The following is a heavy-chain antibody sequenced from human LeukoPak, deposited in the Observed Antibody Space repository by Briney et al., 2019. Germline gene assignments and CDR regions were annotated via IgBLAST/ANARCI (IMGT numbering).Heavy chain of an antibody. V-gene: IGHV5-10-1*01. CDR1: GYTFSDLW. D-gene: IGHD3-22*01. CDR2: IDPSDSYT. J-gene: IGHJ4*02. Sequence: GESLKISCKASGYTFSDLWISWVRQMPGKGLEWMGRIDPSDSYTNYSPSFQGHVTISADKSISTAYLQWSSLKASDTAMYYCASTPRSGYYYIDTDYWGQGTLVTVSS. CDR3: ASTPRSGYYYIDTDY.